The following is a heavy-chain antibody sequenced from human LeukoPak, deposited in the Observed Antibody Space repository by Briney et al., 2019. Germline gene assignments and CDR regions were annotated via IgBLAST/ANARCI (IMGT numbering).Heavy chain of an antibody. V-gene: IGHV1-8*01. CDR3: ARGRDSSGWYWLIGIWFDP. Sequence: ASVKVSCKASGYTFTSYDINWVRQATGQGLEWMGWMNPNSGNTGYAQKFQGRVTMTRNTSISTAYMELSSLGSEDTAVYYCARGRDSSGWYWLIGIWFDPWGQGTLVTVSS. D-gene: IGHD6-19*01. J-gene: IGHJ5*02. CDR1: GYTFTSYD. CDR2: MNPNSGNT.